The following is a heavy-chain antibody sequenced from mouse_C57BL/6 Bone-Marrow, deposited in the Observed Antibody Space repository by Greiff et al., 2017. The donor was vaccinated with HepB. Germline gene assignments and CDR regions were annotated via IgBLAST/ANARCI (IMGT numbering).Heavy chain of an antibody. CDR1: GYTFTDYY. D-gene: IGHD1-1*01. J-gene: IGHJ1*03. Sequence: EVKLEESGPVLVKPGASVKMSCKASGYTFTDYYMNWVKQSHGKSLEWIGVINPYNGGTSYNQKFKGKATLTVDKSSSTAYMELNSLTSEDSAVYYCASFITTVVAPPWYFDVWGTGTTVTVSS. V-gene: IGHV1-19*01. CDR2: INPYNGGT. CDR3: ASFITTVVAPPWYFDV.